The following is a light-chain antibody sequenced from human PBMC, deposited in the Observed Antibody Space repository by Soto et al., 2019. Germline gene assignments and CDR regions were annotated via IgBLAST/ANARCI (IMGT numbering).Light chain of an antibody. CDR1: QSVGSD. V-gene: IGKV3-15*01. J-gene: IGKJ1*01. Sequence: EIVMTQSPATLSVSLGERATLPCRASQSVGSDLAWYQQKPGQAPRLLMYGASTRAAGIPARFSGSGSGTDFTLTISSLQSEDFAVYYCQQYNNWPPWTFGQGTKVEIK. CDR2: GAS. CDR3: QQYNNWPPWT.